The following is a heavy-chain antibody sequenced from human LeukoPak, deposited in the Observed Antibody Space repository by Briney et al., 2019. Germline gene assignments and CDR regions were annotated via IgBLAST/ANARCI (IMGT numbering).Heavy chain of an antibody. Sequence: RGESLKISCQGPGHNFTSHWIAWVRQMPGKGLEWMGIIFPDDSDTRVSPSFQGQVTLSVDKSVNTAYLQWTSLKASDTAMYYCARLLIQGWRNYYYYMDVWGKGTSVIVSS. D-gene: IGHD2-15*01. J-gene: IGHJ6*03. CDR2: IFPDDSDT. CDR1: GHNFTSHW. V-gene: IGHV5-51*01. CDR3: ARLLIQGWRNYYYYMDV.